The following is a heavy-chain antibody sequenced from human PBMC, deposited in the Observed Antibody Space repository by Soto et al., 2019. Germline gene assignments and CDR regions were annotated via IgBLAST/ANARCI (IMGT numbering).Heavy chain of an antibody. CDR2: IYYSGST. Sequence: QVQLQESGPGLGKPSETLSLTCTVSGGSISSYYWSWIRQPPGKGLEWIGYIYYSGSTNYNPSLKSRVTISVDTSKNQFSLKLSSVTAADTAVYYCARTARDYVWGSYRDWGQGTLVTVSS. D-gene: IGHD3-16*02. J-gene: IGHJ1*01. CDR3: ARTARDYVWGSYRD. CDR1: GGSISSYY. V-gene: IGHV4-59*01.